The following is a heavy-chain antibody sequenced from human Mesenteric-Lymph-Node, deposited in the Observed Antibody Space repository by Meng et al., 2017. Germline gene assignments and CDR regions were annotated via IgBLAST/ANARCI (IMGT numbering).Heavy chain of an antibody. D-gene: IGHD6-13*01. V-gene: IGHV3-64*01. CDR2: ISSNGGST. CDR1: GFTFSSYA. Sequence: GGSLRLSCAASGFTFSSYAMHWVRQAPGKGLEYVSAISSNGGSTYYANSVKGRFTISRDNSKNTLYLQMGSLRAGDMAVYYCASAASSSWQIDAFDIWGQGTMVTVSS. CDR3: ASAASSSWQIDAFDI. J-gene: IGHJ3*02.